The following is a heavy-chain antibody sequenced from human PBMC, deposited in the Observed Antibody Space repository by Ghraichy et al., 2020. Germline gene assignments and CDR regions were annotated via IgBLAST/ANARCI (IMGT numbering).Heavy chain of an antibody. CDR1: GGSISSSTYY. CDR3: ARHIEGSYYDGSRRTEYYYYYMDV. V-gene: IGHV4-39*01. D-gene: IGHD3-22*01. Sequence: LSLTCTVSGGSISSSTYYWGWIRQPPGKGLEWIGSFSYSGSTYYNPSLKSRVTISVDTSKNQFSLKLSSVTTADTAIYYCARHIEGSYYDGSRRTEYYYYYMDVWGKGTTGTVSS. CDR2: FSYSGST. J-gene: IGHJ6*03.